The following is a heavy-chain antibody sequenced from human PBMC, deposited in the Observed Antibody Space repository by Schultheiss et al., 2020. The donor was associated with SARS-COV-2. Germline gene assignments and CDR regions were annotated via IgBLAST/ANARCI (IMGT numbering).Heavy chain of an antibody. Sequence: SQTLSLTCAVYGGSFSGHYWTWIRQRPGKGLEWIGRIYTSGSTNYNPSLKSRVTISVDTSKNQFSLKLSSVTAADTAVYYCARESPQIVVAYYTLPPDAFDIWGQGTMVTVSS. CDR1: GGSFSGHY. V-gene: IGHV4-34*01. CDR2: IYTSGST. D-gene: IGHD3-22*01. J-gene: IGHJ3*02. CDR3: ARESPQIVVAYYTLPPDAFDI.